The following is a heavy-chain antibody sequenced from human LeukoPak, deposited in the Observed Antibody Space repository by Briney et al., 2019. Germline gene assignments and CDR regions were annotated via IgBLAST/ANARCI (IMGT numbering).Heavy chain of an antibody. V-gene: IGHV3-33*01. CDR1: GFTFSTYG. D-gene: IGHD6-19*01. CDR3: ARRGDAVGGTLPQSLDY. CDR2: IWSDGSNK. J-gene: IGHJ4*02. Sequence: PGGSLRLSCAASGFTFSTYGMHWVRQAPGKGLEWVAAIWSDGSNKNYVDSVKGRFTISRDNSKNTLYLQMNSLRAEDTAVYYCARRGDAVGGTLPQSLDYWGQGTLVTVSP.